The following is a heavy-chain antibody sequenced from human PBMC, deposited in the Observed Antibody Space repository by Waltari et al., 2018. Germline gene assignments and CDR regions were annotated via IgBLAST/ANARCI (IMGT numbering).Heavy chain of an antibody. CDR2: IRYDGSKK. CDR3: ATDISSSSPTF. CDR1: GFIFSRFD. V-gene: IGHV3-30*02. D-gene: IGHD2-21*01. Sequence: QVHLVESGGTVVLPGGSLRLSCAAYGFIFSRFDMHWVRQGPGKGLEWVTLIRYDGSKKFYADSVKGRFTISRDNSRDTLFLQMNSLRSDDSAIYYCATDISSSSPTFWGRGTQVTVSS. J-gene: IGHJ4*02.